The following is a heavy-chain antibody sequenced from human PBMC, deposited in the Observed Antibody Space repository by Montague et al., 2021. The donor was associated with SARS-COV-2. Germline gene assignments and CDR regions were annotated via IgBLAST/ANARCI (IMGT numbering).Heavy chain of an antibody. CDR2: INHSGST. J-gene: IGHJ6*02. D-gene: IGHD4-17*01. V-gene: IGHV4-34*01. CDR1: GASFSCYY. CDR3: ARSTVTNSPFGFSNKLRSRYNGMDV. Sequence: SETLSLTCAVYGASFSCYYLNWIRQPPGKRLEWIGEINHSGSTNYNPSLKSRVTIAVDTSKSQFSLKLTSVTAADTAVFYCARSTVTNSPFGFSNKLRSRYNGMDVWGQGTTVTVSS.